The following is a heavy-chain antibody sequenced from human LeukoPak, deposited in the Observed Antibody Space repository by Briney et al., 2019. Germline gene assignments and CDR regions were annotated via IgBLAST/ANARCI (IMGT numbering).Heavy chain of an antibody. Sequence: SETLSLTCTVSGGSISSYYWSWIRQPPGKGLEWIGYIYYSGGTNYNPSLKSRVTISVDTSKNQFSLKLSSVTAADTAVYYCAREVGLLWFGELLDNWFDPWGQGTLVTVSS. V-gene: IGHV4-59*01. CDR2: IYYSGGT. CDR3: AREVGLLWFGELLDNWFDP. CDR1: GGSISSYY. D-gene: IGHD3-10*01. J-gene: IGHJ5*02.